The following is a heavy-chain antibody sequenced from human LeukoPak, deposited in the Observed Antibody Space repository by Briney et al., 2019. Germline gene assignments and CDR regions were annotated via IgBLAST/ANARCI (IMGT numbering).Heavy chain of an antibody. J-gene: IGHJ4*02. Sequence: SETLSLTCTVSGGSISPYCWSWIRQPPGKGLEWIGYIYYSGSTNYNPSPNSRVTISVDTSKNQFSLKLSSMTAADAAVYYCARHGGGGESYPRVFDYWGRGNLVTVSS. CDR1: GGSISPYC. D-gene: IGHD1-26*01. V-gene: IGHV4-59*08. CDR3: ARHGGGGESYPRVFDY. CDR2: IYYSGST.